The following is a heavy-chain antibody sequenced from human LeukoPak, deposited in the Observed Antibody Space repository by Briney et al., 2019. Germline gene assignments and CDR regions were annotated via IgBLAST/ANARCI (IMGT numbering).Heavy chain of an antibody. D-gene: IGHD3-22*01. CDR2: ISWNSGSI. V-gene: IGHV3-9*01. J-gene: IGHJ4*02. CDR3: AREGYYYDSSGYF. Sequence: GGSLRLSCAASGFTCDDYAMHWVRQAPGKGLEWVSGISWNSGSIGYADSVKGRFTISRDNAKNSLYLQMNSLRAEDTAVYYCAREGYYYDSSGYFWGQGTLVTVSS. CDR1: GFTCDDYA.